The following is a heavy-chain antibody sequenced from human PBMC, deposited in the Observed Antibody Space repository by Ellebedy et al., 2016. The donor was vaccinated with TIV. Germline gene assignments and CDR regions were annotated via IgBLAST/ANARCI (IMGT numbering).Heavy chain of an antibody. D-gene: IGHD3-10*01. J-gene: IGHJ4*02. CDR1: GDSISSYY. Sequence: MPSETLSLTCTVSGDSISSYYWSWIRQPPGKGLEWIGHIYYSGGAKYNPSLKSRVTMSVDTPKNQFSLRLTSVTAADTAVYYCARARGQYLYGSGSYFTNWGQGEMVTVSS. CDR2: IYYSGGA. V-gene: IGHV4-59*12. CDR3: ARARGQYLYGSGSYFTN.